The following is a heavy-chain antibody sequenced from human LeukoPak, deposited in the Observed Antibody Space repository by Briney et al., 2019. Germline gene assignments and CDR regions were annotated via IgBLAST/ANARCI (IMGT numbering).Heavy chain of an antibody. CDR2: ISYDGSNK. V-gene: IGHV3-30*18. D-gene: IGHD3-22*01. CDR1: GFTFSSYG. CDR3: AKDRISGATFLAGTMIGVVGSLDY. Sequence: GGSLRLSCAASGFTFSSYGMHWVRQAPGKGLEWVAVISYDGSNKYYADSVNGRFTISRDNSKNTLYLQMNSLRAEDTAVYYCAKDRISGATFLAGTMIGVVGSLDYWGQGTLVTVSS. J-gene: IGHJ4*02.